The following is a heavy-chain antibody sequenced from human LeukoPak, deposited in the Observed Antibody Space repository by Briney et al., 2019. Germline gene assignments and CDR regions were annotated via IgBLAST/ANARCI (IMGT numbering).Heavy chain of an antibody. J-gene: IGHJ4*02. CDR2: ISSSSSTI. CDR3: ARVTIDNTVVTPGCLDY. Sequence: PGGSLRLSCAASGFAFSSYSMNWVRQAPGKGLEWVSYISSSSSTIYYADSVKGRFTISRDNAKNSLYLQMNSLRAEDTAVYYCARVTIDNTVVTPGCLDYWGQGTLVTVSS. D-gene: IGHD4-23*01. V-gene: IGHV3-48*01. CDR1: GFAFSSYS.